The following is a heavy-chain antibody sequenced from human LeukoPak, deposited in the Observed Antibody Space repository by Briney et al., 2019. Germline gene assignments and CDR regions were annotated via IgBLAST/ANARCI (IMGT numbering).Heavy chain of an antibody. CDR1: GFTFSSYG. CDR3: ARAVGPLDF. Sequence: GGSLRLSCAASGFTFSSYGMNWVRQAPGKGLERVSYISTTSSTIYYADSVKGRFTMSRDNAKSSLYLQMDSLRDEDTAVYYCARAVGPLDFWGPGTIVIVSS. CDR2: ISTTSSTI. J-gene: IGHJ3*01. V-gene: IGHV3-48*02.